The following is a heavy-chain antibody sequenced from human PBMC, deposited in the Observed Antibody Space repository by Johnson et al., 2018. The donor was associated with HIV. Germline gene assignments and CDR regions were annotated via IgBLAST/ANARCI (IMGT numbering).Heavy chain of an antibody. CDR1: GFTFSGYW. CDR3: AKGRGYDYDALDF. V-gene: IGHV3-7*05. J-gene: IGHJ3*01. Sequence: VQLVESGGGVVQPGRSLRLSCAASGFTFSGYWMSWVRQAPGKGLEWVANIKQDGSQKYYVASVKGRFTISRDNAKNSVYLQMSSLRAEDTAVYYCAKGRGYDYDALDFWGQGTMVTVSS. CDR2: IKQDGSQK. D-gene: IGHD5-12*01.